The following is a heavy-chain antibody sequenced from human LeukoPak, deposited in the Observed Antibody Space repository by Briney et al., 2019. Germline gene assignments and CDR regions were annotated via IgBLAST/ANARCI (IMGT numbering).Heavy chain of an antibody. CDR2: IYNDGST. CDR3: ARSGGVITVAPFDC. J-gene: IGHJ4*02. D-gene: IGHD4-23*01. V-gene: IGHV3-53*01. CDR1: GFSVSSKY. Sequence: GGSLRLSCAISGFSVSSKYMSWVRQAPGKGPEWVSVIYNDGSTYYADSVKGRFTISRDNSKNTLFLQMNSLRAEDTAVYYCARSGGVITVAPFDCWGQGSLVTVSS.